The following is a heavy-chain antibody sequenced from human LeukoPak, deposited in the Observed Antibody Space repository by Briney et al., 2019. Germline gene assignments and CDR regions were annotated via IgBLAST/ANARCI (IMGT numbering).Heavy chain of an antibody. Sequence: GGSQRLSCAASGFTFSSYAMHWVRQAPGKGLEWVAVISYDGSNKYYADSVKGRFTISRDNSKNTLYLQMNSLRAEDTAVYYCARDWGIAVAWYYFDYWGQGTLVTVSS. CDR2: ISYDGSNK. CDR3: ARDWGIAVAWYYFDY. CDR1: GFTFSSYA. D-gene: IGHD6-19*01. V-gene: IGHV3-30-3*01. J-gene: IGHJ4*02.